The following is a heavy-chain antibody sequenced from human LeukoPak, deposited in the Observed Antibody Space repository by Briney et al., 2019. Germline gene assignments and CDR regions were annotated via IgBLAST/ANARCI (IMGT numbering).Heavy chain of an antibody. CDR3: ARSGDGYSFDY. Sequence: GGSLRLSCAASGFTFSSYEMNWVRQAPGKGLEWVSYISSSGSTIYYADSVKGRFTISRDNSKNTLYLQMNSLRAEDTAVYYCARSGDGYSFDYWGQGTLVTVSS. V-gene: IGHV3-48*03. CDR1: GFTFSSYE. J-gene: IGHJ4*02. D-gene: IGHD5-24*01. CDR2: ISSSGSTI.